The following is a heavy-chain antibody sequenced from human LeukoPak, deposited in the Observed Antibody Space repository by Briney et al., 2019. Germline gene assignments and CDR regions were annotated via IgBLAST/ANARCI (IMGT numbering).Heavy chain of an antibody. CDR3: VRNNAMDV. CDR2: VNRDGSET. D-gene: IGHD2-8*01. V-gene: IGHV3-7*03. Sequence: GGSLRLSCAGSGFTFSDYSLIWVRQVPGRGPEWVANVNRDGSETYYLDSVKGRFTISRDNAKNSLYLQMNSLRAEDTALYYCVRNNAMDVWGQGTTVIVSS. J-gene: IGHJ6*02. CDR1: GFTFSDYS.